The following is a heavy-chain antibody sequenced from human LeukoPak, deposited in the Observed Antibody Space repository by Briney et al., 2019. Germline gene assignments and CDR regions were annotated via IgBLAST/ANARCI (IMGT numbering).Heavy chain of an antibody. Sequence: SQTLSLTCTVSGGSISSGSYYGSCIRQPPGKGLEWIGRIYTSGSTNYNPSLKRRVTISVDTSKNQFSLKLSSVTAADTAVYYCARTGRGYSGYDLLFDYWGQGTPVTVSS. CDR1: GGSISSGSYY. CDR3: ARTGRGYSGYDLLFDY. J-gene: IGHJ4*02. D-gene: IGHD5-12*01. V-gene: IGHV4-61*02. CDR2: IYTSGST.